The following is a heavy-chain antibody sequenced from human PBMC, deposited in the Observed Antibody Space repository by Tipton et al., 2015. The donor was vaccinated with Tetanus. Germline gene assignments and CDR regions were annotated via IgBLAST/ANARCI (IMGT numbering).Heavy chain of an antibody. V-gene: IGHV4-39*01. CDR2: IYHSGST. Sequence: GLVKPSETLSLICTVSGGSISSSNHYWGWIRQPPGKGLEWIGTIYHSGSTYYNPSLKSRVTISVDTSKNQFSLKLSSVTAADTAVYYCARRAVAGTFDSWGQGTQVTVSS. J-gene: IGHJ4*02. CDR1: GGSISSSNHY. CDR3: ARRAVAGTFDS. D-gene: IGHD6-19*01.